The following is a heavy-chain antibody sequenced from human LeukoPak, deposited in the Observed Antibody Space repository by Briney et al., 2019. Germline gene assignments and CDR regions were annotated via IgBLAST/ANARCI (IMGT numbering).Heavy chain of an antibody. CDR3: ARDIGGNSPYYFDY. D-gene: IGHD4-23*01. CDR2: IYYSGST. J-gene: IGHJ4*02. Sequence: SETLSLTCTVSGGSISSYYWSWIRQPPGKGLEWIGYIYYSGSTNYNPSLKSRVTISVDTSKNQFSLKLSSVTAADTAVYCCARDIGGNSPYYFDYWGQGTLVTVSS. CDR1: GGSISSYY. V-gene: IGHV4-59*01.